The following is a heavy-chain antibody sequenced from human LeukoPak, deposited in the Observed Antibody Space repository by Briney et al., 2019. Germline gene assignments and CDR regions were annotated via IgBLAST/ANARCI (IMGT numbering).Heavy chain of an antibody. Sequence: PSETLSLTCTVSGGSISSSSYYWGWIRQPPGKGLEWIGSIYYSGSTYYNPSLKSRVTISVDTSKNQFSLKLSSVTAADTAVYYCARDGEDGDYLWYYYGMDVWGQGTTVTVSS. CDR1: GGSISSSSYY. D-gene: IGHD4-17*01. V-gene: IGHV4-39*07. CDR3: ARDGEDGDYLWYYYGMDV. CDR2: IYYSGST. J-gene: IGHJ6*02.